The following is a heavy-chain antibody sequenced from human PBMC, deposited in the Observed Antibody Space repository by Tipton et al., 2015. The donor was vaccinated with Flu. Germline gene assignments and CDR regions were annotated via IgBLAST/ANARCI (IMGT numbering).Heavy chain of an antibody. D-gene: IGHD4-17*01. Sequence: VQLVQSGAEVKKPGASVKLSCKASGYSFTSYEITWVRQAPGQGLELVGWISGYNGNTKYTQKFQGRVTMTADTPTTTAFMELTSLTSADTAMYYCARKEENGAYVYFDYWGQGTLATVSS. CDR2: ISGYNGNT. J-gene: IGHJ4*02. V-gene: IGHV1-18*01. CDR3: ARKEENGAYVYFDY. CDR1: GYSFTSYE.